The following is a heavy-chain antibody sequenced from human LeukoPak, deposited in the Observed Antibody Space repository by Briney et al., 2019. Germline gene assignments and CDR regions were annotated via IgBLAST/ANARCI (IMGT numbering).Heavy chain of an antibody. CDR1: GGTFSSYA. CDR2: IIPIFGTA. J-gene: IGHJ4*02. V-gene: IGHV1-69*05. CDR3: TRETSSRYFDY. Sequence: ASVKVSCKASGGTFSSYAISWVRQAPGQGLEWMGGIIPIFGTANYAQKFQGRVTITTDESTSTAYMELSSLRSEDTAVYYCTRETSSRYFDYWGQGTLVTVSS.